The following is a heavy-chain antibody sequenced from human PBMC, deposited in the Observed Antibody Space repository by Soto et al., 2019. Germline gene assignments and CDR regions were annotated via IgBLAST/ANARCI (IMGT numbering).Heavy chain of an antibody. Sequence: SVKVSCKASGGTFSSYAISWVRQAPGQGLEWMGGIIPIFGTANYAQKFQGRVTITADKSTSTAYMELSSLRSEDTAVYYCARVEYVYSDGYYYYGMDVWGQGTTVTVSS. J-gene: IGHJ6*02. CDR2: IIPIFGTA. V-gene: IGHV1-69*06. D-gene: IGHD5-18*01. CDR3: ARVEYVYSDGYYYYGMDV. CDR1: GGTFSSYA.